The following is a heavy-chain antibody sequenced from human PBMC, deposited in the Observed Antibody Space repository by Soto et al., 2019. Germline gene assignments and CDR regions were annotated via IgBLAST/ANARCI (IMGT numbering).Heavy chain of an antibody. CDR1: GFTFSSYA. CDR2: VSGSDGST. Sequence: EVQLLEYGGDLVQPGGSLRLTSAASGFTFSSYAIDWKRKDPGKGLEWVSFVSGSDGSTYYADSMKGRFSISRDNSKNTLNLQMNSLRAEYTAVCYCARRSSSWYFDYWGQGTLVTVCS. D-gene: IGHD6-13*01. CDR3: ARRSSSWYFDY. V-gene: IGHV3-23*01. J-gene: IGHJ4*02.